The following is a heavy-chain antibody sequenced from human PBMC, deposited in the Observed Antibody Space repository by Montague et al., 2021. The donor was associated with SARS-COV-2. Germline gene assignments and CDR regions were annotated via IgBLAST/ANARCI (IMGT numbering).Heavy chain of an antibody. CDR3: ARISAWYSSGWSAFDY. Sequence: PALVKPTQTLTLPCTFSGFSFSTSGMCVSWVRQPPGKALEWLALIDWDXDKYYSTSLKTRLTISKDTSKNQVVLTMTNMDPVDTATYYCARISAWYSSGWSAFDYWGQGTLVTGSS. J-gene: IGHJ4*02. CDR2: IDWDXDK. V-gene: IGHV2-70*20. CDR1: GFSFSTSGMC. D-gene: IGHD6-19*01.